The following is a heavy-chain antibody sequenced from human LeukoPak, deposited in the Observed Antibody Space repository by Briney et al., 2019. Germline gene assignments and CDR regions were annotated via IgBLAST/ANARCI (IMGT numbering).Heavy chain of an antibody. V-gene: IGHV3-23*01. J-gene: IGHJ4*02. Sequence: TGGSLRLSCAASGFTFSSYDMSWVRQAPGKGLEWVSVIGGSGGSTYYADSVKGRFTISRDNSKNTLYLQMNSLRAEDTAIYYCAKLYSAGWGQGTLVTVSS. D-gene: IGHD2-21*01. CDR1: GFTFSSYD. CDR2: IGGSGGST. CDR3: AKLYSAG.